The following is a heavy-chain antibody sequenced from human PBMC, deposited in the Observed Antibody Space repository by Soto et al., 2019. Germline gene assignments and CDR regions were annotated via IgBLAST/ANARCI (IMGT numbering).Heavy chain of an antibody. V-gene: IGHV3-33*01. CDR1: GFTFSSYG. CDR2: IWYDGSNK. Sequence: GGSLRLSCAASGFTFSSYGMHWVRQAPGKGLEWVAVIWYDGSNKYYADSVKGRLTISRDNSKNTLYLQMNSLRAEDTAVYYCARAESGFDCWGQGTLVTVSS. J-gene: IGHJ4*02. CDR3: ARAESGFDC.